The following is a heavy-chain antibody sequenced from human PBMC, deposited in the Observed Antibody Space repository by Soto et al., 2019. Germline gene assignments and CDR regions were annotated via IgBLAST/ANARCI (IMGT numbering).Heavy chain of an antibody. V-gene: IGHV1-46*01. CDR1: GYTFTIYY. CDR2: INPSGGST. J-gene: IGHJ3*02. CDR3: ARDEDYYGSGSYYRTAFDI. D-gene: IGHD3-10*01. Sequence: GASVKVSCKASGYTFTIYYMHCVLQSPLQWLEWMGIINPSGGSTSYAQKFQGRVTMTRDTSTSTVYMELSSLRSEDTAVYYCARDEDYYGSGSYYRTAFDIWGQGTMVTVSS.